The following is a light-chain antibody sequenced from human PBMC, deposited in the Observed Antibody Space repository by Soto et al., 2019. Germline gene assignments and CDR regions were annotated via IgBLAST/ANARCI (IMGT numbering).Light chain of an antibody. V-gene: IGKV3-15*01. CDR3: QQYYNWPT. CDR2: AAS. CDR1: QGVSSN. J-gene: IGKJ5*01. Sequence: EIVLTQSPGTLSLSPGERATLSCRASQGVSSNLAWYQQKPGQAPRLLIYAASTRATGIPARFSGSGSGTEFTLTISSLQSEDFAVYYCQQYYNWPTFGQGTRLEIK.